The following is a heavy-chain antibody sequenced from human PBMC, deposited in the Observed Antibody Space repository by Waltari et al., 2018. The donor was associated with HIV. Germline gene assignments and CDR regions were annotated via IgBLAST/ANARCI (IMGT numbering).Heavy chain of an antibody. CDR1: GYSFNNYG. Sequence: QGQLVQSGAEVKKPGASVKVSCKASGYSFNNYGISWVRQAPGQGLEWMGWDSTYNGNTKNAQNLQGRVTMTTDTSTTTAYMDLRSLTSDDTAVYYCARFGDCGGECYRYYYYGMDVWGQGTTVTVSS. D-gene: IGHD2-21*01. CDR2: DSTYNGNT. CDR3: ARFGDCGGECYRYYYYGMDV. V-gene: IGHV1-18*01. J-gene: IGHJ6*02.